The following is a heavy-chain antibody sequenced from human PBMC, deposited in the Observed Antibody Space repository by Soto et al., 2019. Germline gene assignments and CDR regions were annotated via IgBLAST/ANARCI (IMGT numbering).Heavy chain of an antibody. D-gene: IGHD2-21*02. V-gene: IGHV5-51*01. CDR1: GYSFTSYW. CDR3: ATQQPAYCAGDCYYGEFDY. Sequence: GSLEISCKGSGYSFTSYWIGWGRQMPGKGLEGRGRIYPGYSYTRYSRSFQGQVTISVDKYISTAYLQWSSLKDLAPAMYYCATQQPAYCAGDCYYGEFDYWGQGTTVTVSS. J-gene: IGHJ4*02. CDR2: IYPGYSYT.